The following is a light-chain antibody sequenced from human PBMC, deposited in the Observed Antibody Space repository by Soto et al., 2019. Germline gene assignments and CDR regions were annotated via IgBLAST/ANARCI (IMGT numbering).Light chain of an antibody. Sequence: LTQPHSVSGSPGKTVTISCTRSSGSIASSYVQWFQQRPGSAPNILIYKDNERPSGVPGRFSGSIDRSSNSASLTIAGLKSEDEADYYCQSYDRASPVVFGGGTQLTVL. V-gene: IGLV6-57*04. CDR2: KDN. CDR3: QSYDRASPVV. CDR1: SGSIASSY. J-gene: IGLJ2*01.